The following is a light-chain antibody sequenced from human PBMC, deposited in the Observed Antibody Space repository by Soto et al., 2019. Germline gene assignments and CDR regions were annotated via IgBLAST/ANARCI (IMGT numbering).Light chain of an antibody. CDR3: QQYNSYPIT. CDR1: QSISSW. Sequence: DIQMTQSPSTLSASVGDRVTITCRASQSISSWLAWYQQKPGKAPKLLIYDASNLESGVPSRFSGSGSGTEFTLTISGLQPDDFATYYCQQYNSYPITFGQGTKVDIK. V-gene: IGKV1-5*01. J-gene: IGKJ1*01. CDR2: DAS.